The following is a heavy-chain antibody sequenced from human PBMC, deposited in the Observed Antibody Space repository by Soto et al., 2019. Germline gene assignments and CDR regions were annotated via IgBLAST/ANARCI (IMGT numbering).Heavy chain of an antibody. Sequence: QVQLVESGGGLVKPGGSPRLSCAASGFTFSDYYMSWIRQAPGKGLEWVSYISSSGSTIYYADSVKGRFTISRDNAKNSLYLQMNSLRAEDTAVYYCARSPRDIVVVPAIWFDPWGQGTLVTVSS. D-gene: IGHD2-2*01. J-gene: IGHJ5*02. CDR1: GFTFSDYY. CDR2: ISSSGSTI. CDR3: ARSPRDIVVVPAIWFDP. V-gene: IGHV3-11*01.